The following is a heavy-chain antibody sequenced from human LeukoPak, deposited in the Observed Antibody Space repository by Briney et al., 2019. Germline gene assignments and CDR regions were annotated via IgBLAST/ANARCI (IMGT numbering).Heavy chain of an antibody. CDR2: ISSSSSTI. Sequence: GGSLRLSCTASGFTFSSYSMNWVRQAPGKGLEWVSYISSSSSTIKYADSVKGRITISRDNAKNSLYLQMNSRRVEDTAVYYCARMPKNDAFDIWGQGTMVTVSA. J-gene: IGHJ3*02. V-gene: IGHV3-48*01. CDR1: GFTFSSYS. D-gene: IGHD2-2*01. CDR3: ARMPKNDAFDI.